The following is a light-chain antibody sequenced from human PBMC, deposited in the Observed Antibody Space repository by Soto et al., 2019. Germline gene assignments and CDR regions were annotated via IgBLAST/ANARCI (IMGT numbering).Light chain of an antibody. CDR3: QQYRDNWT. CDR2: KAS. CDR1: QSISSW. V-gene: IGKV1-5*03. Sequence: DIQMTQSPSTLSASVGDRVTITCRASQSISSWLAWYQQKPGTAPKLLIYKASTLQSGVPSRFSGSGSGTEFTLTISSLQPGDSATYYCQQYRDNWTFGQGTKVDIK. J-gene: IGKJ1*01.